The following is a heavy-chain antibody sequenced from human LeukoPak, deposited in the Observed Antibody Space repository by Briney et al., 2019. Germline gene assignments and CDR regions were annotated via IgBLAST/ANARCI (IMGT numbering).Heavy chain of an antibody. D-gene: IGHD2-2*01. CDR3: ARLGPAEGFSRFYYFGY. CDR2: INHSGST. J-gene: IGHJ4*02. Sequence: PSETLSLTCAVYGGSFSGYYWSWIRQPPGKGLEWIGEINHSGSTNYNPSLKSRVTISVDTSKNQFSLKLSSVTAADTAVYYCARLGPAEGFSRFYYFGYWGQGTLVTVSS. V-gene: IGHV4-34*01. CDR1: GGSFSGYY.